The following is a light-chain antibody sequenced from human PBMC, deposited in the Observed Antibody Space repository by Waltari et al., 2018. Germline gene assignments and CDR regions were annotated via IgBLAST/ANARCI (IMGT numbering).Light chain of an antibody. CDR2: KNN. Sequence: QSVLTQPPSVSGAPGPTVPISCTGHFSNLGSGHAVHWYQRLPGAAPKLLIHKNNNRPSGVPARFSGSRSGASASLIIAGLQSEDEADYYCQSYDNKLKVFGSGTKVNVL. J-gene: IGLJ6*01. CDR3: QSYDNKLKV. CDR1: FSNLGSGHA. V-gene: IGLV1-40*03.